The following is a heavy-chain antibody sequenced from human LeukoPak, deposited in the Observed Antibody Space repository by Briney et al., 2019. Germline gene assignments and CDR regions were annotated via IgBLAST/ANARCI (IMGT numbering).Heavy chain of an antibody. CDR2: IDSDTDDI. Sequence: KAGGSLRLSCAASGFTFSSYSMNWVRQAPGKGLEWVSYIDSDTDDIHYADSVKGRFTISRDNAKSSLYLQMNSLRAEDTAVYYCAKGAAAGTPTTGDYGGQGPLVPVSS. J-gene: IGHJ4*02. CDR1: GFTFSSYS. CDR3: AKGAAAGTPTTGDY. V-gene: IGHV3-21*04. D-gene: IGHD6-13*01.